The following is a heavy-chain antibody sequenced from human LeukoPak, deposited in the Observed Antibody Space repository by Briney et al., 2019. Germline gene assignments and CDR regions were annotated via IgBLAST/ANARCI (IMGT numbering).Heavy chain of an antibody. CDR2: IYYSGSI. J-gene: IGHJ6*02. CDR3: ARHNVNTYYYYYGMDV. V-gene: IGHV4-59*01. D-gene: IGHD1-14*01. CDR1: GASISSYY. Sequence: SETLSLTCTVSGASISSYYWSWIRQPPGKGLEWIGDIYYSGSIKYNPSLKSRVTMSVDTSKNQFSLKLSSVTAADTAIYYCARHNVNTYYYYYGMDVWGQGTTVTVSS.